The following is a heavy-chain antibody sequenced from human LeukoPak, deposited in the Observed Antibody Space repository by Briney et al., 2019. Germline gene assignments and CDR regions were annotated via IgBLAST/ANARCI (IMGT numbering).Heavy chain of an antibody. CDR2: ISAYNGNT. V-gene: IGHV1-18*04. CDR3: ARTKTYSSGWYPAYYYYYYMDV. D-gene: IGHD6-19*01. Sequence: ASVKVSCKASGYTFTSYYMHCVRQAPGQGLEWMGWISAYNGNTNYAQKLQGRVTMTTDTSTSTAYMALRSLRSEDTAVYYCARTKTYSSGWYPAYYYYYYMDVWGKGTTVTISS. CDR1: GYTFTSYY. J-gene: IGHJ6*03.